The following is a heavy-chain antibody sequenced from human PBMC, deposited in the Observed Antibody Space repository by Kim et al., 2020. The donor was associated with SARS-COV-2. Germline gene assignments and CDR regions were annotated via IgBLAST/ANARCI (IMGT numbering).Heavy chain of an antibody. J-gene: IGHJ4*02. CDR1: GGSFSGYY. D-gene: IGHD3-22*01. CDR3: ARRYYYDSSGYYPDY. CDR2: INHSGST. Sequence: SETLSLTCAVYGGSFSGYYWSWIRQPPGKGLEWIGEINHSGSTNYNPSLKSRVTISVDTSKNQFSLKLSSVTAADTAVYYCARRYYYDSSGYYPDYWGQG. V-gene: IGHV4-34*01.